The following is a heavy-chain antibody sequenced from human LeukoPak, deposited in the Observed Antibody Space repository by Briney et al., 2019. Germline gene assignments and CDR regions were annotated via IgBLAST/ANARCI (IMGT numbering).Heavy chain of an antibody. CDR1: GYTFTSYG. D-gene: IGHD2-2*01. CDR3: ARDLHTGVVVPAAKLGYMDV. V-gene: IGHV1-18*01. CDR2: ISAYNGNT. Sequence: ASVKVSCKASGYTFTSYGISWVRQAPGQGLEWMGWISAYNGNTNYAQKLQGRVTMTRDTSISTAYMELSRLRSDDTAVYYCARDLHTGVVVPAAKLGYMDVWGKGTTVTVSS. J-gene: IGHJ6*03.